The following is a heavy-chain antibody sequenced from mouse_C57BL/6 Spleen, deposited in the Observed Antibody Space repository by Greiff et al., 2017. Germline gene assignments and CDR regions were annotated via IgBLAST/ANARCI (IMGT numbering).Heavy chain of an antibody. CDR3: ARHASTGDYFDY. Sequence: EVQVVESGGDLVKPGGSLKLSCAASGFTFSSYGMSWVRQTPDKRLEWVATISSGGSYTYYPDSVKGRFTISRDNAKNTLYLQMSSLKSEDTAMYYCARHASTGDYFDYWGQVTTLTVSS. D-gene: IGHD4-1*01. CDR2: ISSGGSYT. J-gene: IGHJ2*01. CDR1: GFTFSSYG. V-gene: IGHV5-6*01.